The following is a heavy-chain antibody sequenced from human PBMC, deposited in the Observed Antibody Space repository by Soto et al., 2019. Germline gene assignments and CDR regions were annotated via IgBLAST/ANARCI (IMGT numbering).Heavy chain of an antibody. Sequence: GGSLRLSCAASGFTFNGYWMSWVRQAPGKGLEWVANIKKTRSYKDYGDSVKGRFTISRDNAKKSLYLQMKSLRAEDTAVYYCARINADRSAYFEYWGQGTLVTVSS. D-gene: IGHD3-10*01. CDR1: GFTFNGYW. J-gene: IGHJ4*02. CDR2: IKKTRSYK. V-gene: IGHV3-7*01. CDR3: ARINADRSAYFEY.